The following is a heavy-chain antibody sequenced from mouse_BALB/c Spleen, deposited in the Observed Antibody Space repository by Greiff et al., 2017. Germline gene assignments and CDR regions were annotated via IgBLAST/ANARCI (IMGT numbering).Heavy chain of an antibody. CDR3: ARRRYYAMDY. CDR1: GYTFTDYN. CDR2: IYPYNGGT. V-gene: IGHV1S29*02. J-gene: IGHJ4*01. Sequence: VHVKQSGPELVKPGASVKISCKASGYTFTDYNMHWVKQSHGKSLEWIGYIYPYNGGTGYNQKFKSKATLTVDNSSSTAYMELRRLTSEDSAVYYCARRRYYAMDYWGQGTSVTVSS.